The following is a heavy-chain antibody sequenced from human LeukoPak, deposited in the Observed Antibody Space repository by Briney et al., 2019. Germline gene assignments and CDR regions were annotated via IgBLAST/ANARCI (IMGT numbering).Heavy chain of an antibody. Sequence: GGSLRLSCAASGFTFSNAWMNWVRQAPGKGLEWVGHIKSNTDGVTADYASPVKGRFTISRDDSKNTLYLQMNSLKTEDTAVYYCTTRRTYYDSSGYSYPYYYYYYMDVWGEGTTVTVSS. D-gene: IGHD3-22*01. CDR3: TTRRTYYDSSGYSYPYYYYYYMDV. J-gene: IGHJ6*03. V-gene: IGHV3-15*01. CDR2: IKSNTDGVTA. CDR1: GFTFSNAW.